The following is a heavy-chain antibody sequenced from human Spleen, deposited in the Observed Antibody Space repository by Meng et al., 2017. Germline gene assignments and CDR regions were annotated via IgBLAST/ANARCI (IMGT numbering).Heavy chain of an antibody. V-gene: IGHV1-46*01. CDR2: INPSGGGT. CDR1: GYSFTSYD. Sequence: ASVKVSCKASGYSFTSYDMHWVRQAPGQGLEWMGVINPSGGGTSYAQKFQGRVTVTRDTSTSTVYMELSSLTSEDTVMYYCARDEDISAAGKLFGDYWGQGTLVTGYS. J-gene: IGHJ4*02. CDR3: ARDEDISAAGKLFGDY. D-gene: IGHD6-13*01.